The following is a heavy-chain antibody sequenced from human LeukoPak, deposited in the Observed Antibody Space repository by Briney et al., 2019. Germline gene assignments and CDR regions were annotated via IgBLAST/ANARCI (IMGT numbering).Heavy chain of an antibody. Sequence: GESLRLSCAASGFTFSSYWMSWVRQAPGKGLEWVANIKQDGSEKYYVDSVKGRFTISRDNAKNSLYLQMNSLRAEDTAVYYCARDRRAVGGTGYFHHWGQGTLVTVSS. CDR2: IKQDGSEK. V-gene: IGHV3-7*01. CDR1: GFTFSSYW. J-gene: IGHJ1*01. CDR3: ARDRRAVGGTGYFHH. D-gene: IGHD6-13*01.